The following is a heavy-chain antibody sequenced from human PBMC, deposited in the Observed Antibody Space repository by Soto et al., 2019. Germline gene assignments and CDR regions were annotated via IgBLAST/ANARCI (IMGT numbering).Heavy chain of an antibody. D-gene: IGHD1-26*01. V-gene: IGHV3-74*01. CDR3: ARDGVGATPNDY. CDR1: GFTLSSYW. CDR2: INSDGSST. J-gene: IGHJ4*02. Sequence: EVQLVESGGGLVQPGGSLRLSCAASGFTLSSYWMHWVRQAPGKGLVWVSGINSDGSSTRYVDSVKGRFTISRDNAKNTLYLQMNSLRAEDTAVYYCARDGVGATPNDYWGQGTLVTVSS.